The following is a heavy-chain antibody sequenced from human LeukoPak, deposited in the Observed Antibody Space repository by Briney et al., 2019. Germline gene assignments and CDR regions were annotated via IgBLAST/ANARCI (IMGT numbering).Heavy chain of an antibody. CDR2: ISAYNVNT. J-gene: IGHJ6*02. V-gene: IGHV1-18*01. Sequence: ASVKVSCKASGYNLISYGIIWVRQAPGQGLEWIGWISAYNVNTNYAQKFQGRVTMTTDTSTSTVYMELSSLRSEDTAVYYCARSSGSYYYYYGMDVWGQGTTVTVSS. CDR1: GYNLISYG. D-gene: IGHD3-10*01. CDR3: ARSSGSYYYYYGMDV.